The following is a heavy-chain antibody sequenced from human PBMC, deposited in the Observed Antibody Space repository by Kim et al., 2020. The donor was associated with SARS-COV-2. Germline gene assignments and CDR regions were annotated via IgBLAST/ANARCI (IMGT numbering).Heavy chain of an antibody. V-gene: IGHV4-39*01. CDR3: ARRGERRWNYFEEDAFDI. Sequence: KSRVHISVDTSKNQFSLKLSSVTAADTAVYYCARRGERRWNYFEEDAFDIWGQGTMVTVSS. J-gene: IGHJ3*02. D-gene: IGHD1-7*01.